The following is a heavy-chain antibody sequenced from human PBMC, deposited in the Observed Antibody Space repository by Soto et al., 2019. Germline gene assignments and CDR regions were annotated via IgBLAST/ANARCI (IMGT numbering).Heavy chain of an antibody. CDR2: IKQDETEK. D-gene: IGHD3-22*01. CDR1: GLTFSSYW. CDR3: ARGDYFDRRFDY. V-gene: IGHV3-7*03. Sequence: LRLSCAASGLTFSSYWMNWVRQAPGRGLEWVADIKQDETEKYYVDSVKGRFTISRDNAKNSLYLQMDSLRAEDTAVYYCARGDYFDRRFDYWGQGTLVTVSS. J-gene: IGHJ4*02.